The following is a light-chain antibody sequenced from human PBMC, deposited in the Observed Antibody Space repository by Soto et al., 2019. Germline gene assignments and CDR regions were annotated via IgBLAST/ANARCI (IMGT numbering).Light chain of an antibody. CDR1: QTVGSN. CDR3: QQYNYWPRT. V-gene: IGKV3D-15*01. Sequence: EIVMTQSPATLSVSPGERATLSCRASQTVGSNLAWYQQKRGQAPRLLIYDASTRATGIPARFSGSGSGTDLTLTISSLQAEDFALYYCQQYNYWPRTFGQGPMLEIK. J-gene: IGKJ2*01. CDR2: DAS.